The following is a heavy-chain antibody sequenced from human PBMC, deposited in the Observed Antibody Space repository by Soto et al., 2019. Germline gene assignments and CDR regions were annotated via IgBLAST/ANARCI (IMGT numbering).Heavy chain of an antibody. J-gene: IGHJ3*02. V-gene: IGHV1-69*13. CDR2: IIPIFGTA. Sequence: SVKVSCKASGGTFSSYAISWVRQAPGQGLEWMGGIIPIFGTANYAQKFQGRVTITADESTSTAYMELSSLRSEDTAVYYCARGHRPPPNIVVVPAAGAFDIWGQGTMVTVSS. D-gene: IGHD2-2*01. CDR3: ARGHRPPPNIVVVPAAGAFDI. CDR1: GGTFSSYA.